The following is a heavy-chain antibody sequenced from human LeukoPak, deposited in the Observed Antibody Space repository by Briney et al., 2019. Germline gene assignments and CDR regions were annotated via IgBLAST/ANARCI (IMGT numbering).Heavy chain of an antibody. J-gene: IGHJ4*02. D-gene: IGHD6-6*01. V-gene: IGHV4-59*12. CDR3: AREGSSSYTYFDY. Sequence: SETLSLTCTVSGGSISSYYWSWVRQPPGKRLEWIGYVSYSGSTDYNPSLKSRVTISVDTSKNQFSLKLSSVTAADTAVYYCAREGSSSYTYFDYWGQGTLVTVSS. CDR1: GGSISSYY. CDR2: VSYSGST.